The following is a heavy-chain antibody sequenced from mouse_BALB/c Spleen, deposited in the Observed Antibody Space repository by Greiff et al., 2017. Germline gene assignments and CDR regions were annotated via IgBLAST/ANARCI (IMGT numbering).Heavy chain of an antibody. Sequence: VQRVESGPGLVAPSQSLSITCTVSGFSLTSYGVHWVRQPPGKGLEWLGVIWAGGSTNYNSALMSRLSISKDNSKSQVFLKMNSLQTDDTAMYYCARDLRLLFAYWGQGTLVTVSA. V-gene: IGHV2-9*02. CDR2: IWAGGST. J-gene: IGHJ3*01. CDR3: ARDLRLLFAY. CDR1: GFSLTSYG.